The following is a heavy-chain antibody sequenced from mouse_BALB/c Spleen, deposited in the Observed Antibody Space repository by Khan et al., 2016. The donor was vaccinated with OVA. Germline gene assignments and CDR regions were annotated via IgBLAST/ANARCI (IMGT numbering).Heavy chain of an antibody. J-gene: IGHJ2*01. CDR3: ARTARIKY. D-gene: IGHD1-2*01. CDR1: GYSITSGYG. Sequence: EVQLQESGPGLVKPSQSLSLTCTVTGYSITSGYGWNWIRQFPGNKLEWMGYISYSGSTNYNPSLKRPISITRDTSKNQFFLQLKSVTTGDTATYYCARTARIKYWGQGTTLTVSS. CDR2: ISYSGST. V-gene: IGHV3-2*02.